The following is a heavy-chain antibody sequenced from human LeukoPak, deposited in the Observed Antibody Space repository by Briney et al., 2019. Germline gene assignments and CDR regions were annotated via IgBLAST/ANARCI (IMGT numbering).Heavy chain of an antibody. J-gene: IGHJ4*02. V-gene: IGHV3-23*01. Sequence: QPGRSLRLSCAASGFTFSSYAMHWVRQAPGKGLEWVSIITISGDRTYYADSVKGRFTISRDNSKNMLYLQMNSLRAEDTAVYYCAKGGWFDNWGQGTLVTVSS. CDR1: GFTFSSYA. CDR2: ITISGDRT. CDR3: AKGGWFDN. D-gene: IGHD2-15*01.